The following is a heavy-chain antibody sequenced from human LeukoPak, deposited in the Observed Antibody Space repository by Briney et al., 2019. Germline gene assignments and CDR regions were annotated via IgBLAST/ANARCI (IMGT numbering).Heavy chain of an antibody. Sequence: GGSLRLSCAASGFSFGSYSMNWVRQAPGKGLEWVSSISSTSRSSYIFYAESVEGRFTISRDNTKNSLFLQMNSLLAEDTAVYYCARGYIDNLGYSPRSAFDKWGQGTLVTVSS. CDR3: ARGYIDNLGYSPRSAFDK. J-gene: IGHJ4*02. CDR1: GFSFGSYS. CDR2: ISSTSRSSYI. D-gene: IGHD3-22*01. V-gene: IGHV3-21*01.